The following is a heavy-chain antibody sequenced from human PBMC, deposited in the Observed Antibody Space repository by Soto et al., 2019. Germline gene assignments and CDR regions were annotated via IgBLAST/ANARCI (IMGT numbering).Heavy chain of an antibody. Sequence: QVQLVQSGAEVKKPGASVKVSCKASGYTFTSYAMHWVRQAPGQRLEWMGWINAGNGNTKYSQKFQGRVTITRDTSASTAYMEPSSLRSEDTAVYYCARSIVVVTSFDYWGQGTLVTVSS. J-gene: IGHJ4*02. CDR1: GYTFTSYA. V-gene: IGHV1-3*01. CDR3: ARSIVVVTSFDY. CDR2: INAGNGNT. D-gene: IGHD3-22*01.